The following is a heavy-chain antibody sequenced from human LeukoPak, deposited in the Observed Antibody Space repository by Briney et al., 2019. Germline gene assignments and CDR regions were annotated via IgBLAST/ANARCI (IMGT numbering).Heavy chain of an antibody. CDR3: ARDPAYCGGDCYSSPHPY. J-gene: IGHJ4*02. Sequence: GASVKVSCKVSGYTLTKLSMHWVRQAPGKGLEWMGGFDPEDGETIYAQKFQGRLTMTEDTSTDTVYMELSSLRSEDTAVYYCARDPAYCGGDCYSSPHPYWGQGTLVTVSS. V-gene: IGHV1-24*01. D-gene: IGHD2-21*02. CDR2: FDPEDGET. CDR1: GYTLTKLS.